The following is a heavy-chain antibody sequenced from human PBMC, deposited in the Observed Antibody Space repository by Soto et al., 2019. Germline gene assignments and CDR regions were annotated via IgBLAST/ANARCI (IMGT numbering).Heavy chain of an antibody. CDR1: GFTFSSYG. D-gene: IGHD5-18*01. CDR2: ISYDGSNK. CDR3: AKDLLVDTAMVDYYYYYMDV. V-gene: IGHV3-30*18. Sequence: GGSLRLSCAASGFTFSSYGMHWVRQAPGKGLEWVAVISYDGSNKYYADSVKGRFTISRDNSKNTLCLQMNSLRAEDTAVYYCAKDLLVDTAMVDYYYYYMDVWGKGTTVTVSS. J-gene: IGHJ6*03.